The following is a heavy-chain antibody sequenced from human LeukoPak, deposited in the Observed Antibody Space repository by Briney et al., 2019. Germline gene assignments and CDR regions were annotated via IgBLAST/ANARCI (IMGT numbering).Heavy chain of an antibody. D-gene: IGHD3-22*01. J-gene: IGHJ4*02. CDR2: IYFSGST. CDR3: ASLNYYYDSSGYYYYFDY. V-gene: IGHV4-39*01. CDR1: GGSLSSSSYY. Sequence: KPSETLSLTCTVSGGSLSSSSYYWGWIPPPPGKGLGWVGRIYFSGSTYYNPSLKSRVTISVDTSKNQFSLKLSSVTAADTAVYYCASLNYYYDSSGYYYYFDYWGQGTLVTVSS.